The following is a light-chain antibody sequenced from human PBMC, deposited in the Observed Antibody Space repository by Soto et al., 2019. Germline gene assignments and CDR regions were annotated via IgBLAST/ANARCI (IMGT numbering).Light chain of an antibody. J-gene: IGKJ5*01. CDR3: QQRNNWPPIT. V-gene: IGKV3-11*01. CDR2: DAS. CDR1: QSVSSY. Sequence: EIVLTQSPATLVLSPGEISTLSCSASQSVSSYLAWYQQKPGQAPRLLIYDASNRATGVPARFSGSGSGTDFTLTISSLEPEDFALYYCQQRNNWPPITVGQGTRLEIK.